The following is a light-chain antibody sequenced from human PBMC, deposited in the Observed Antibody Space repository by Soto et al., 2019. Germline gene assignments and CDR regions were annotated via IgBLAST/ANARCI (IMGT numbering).Light chain of an antibody. CDR3: SAYTTISTLV. CDR1: SSDVGAYNY. Sequence: QSALTQPASVSGSPGQSITISCTGNSSDVGAYNYVSWYQQLPDKAPKLMIYDVTYRPSGVSNRFSGSKSGNTASLTISGLQAEDEADYSCSAYTTISTLVFGGGTKVTVL. CDR2: DVT. J-gene: IGLJ3*02. V-gene: IGLV2-14*03.